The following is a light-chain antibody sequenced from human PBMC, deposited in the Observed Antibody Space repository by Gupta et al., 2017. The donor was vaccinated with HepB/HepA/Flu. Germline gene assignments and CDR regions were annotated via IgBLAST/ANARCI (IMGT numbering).Light chain of an antibody. V-gene: IGKV3-11*01. CDR1: QCVSSY. J-gene: IGKJ3*01. Sequence: PGERATLSGRASQCVSSYLAWYQQKPGQAPRLLIYDASNRATGIPARFSGRGYGTDFTLTISSLEPEDFAVYYCQQRSNWPTFGHGTKVDIK. CDR3: QQRSNWPT. CDR2: DAS.